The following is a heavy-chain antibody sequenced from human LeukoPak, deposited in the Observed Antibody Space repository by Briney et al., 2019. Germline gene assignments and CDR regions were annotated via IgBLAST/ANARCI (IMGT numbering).Heavy chain of an antibody. V-gene: IGHV1-2*06. J-gene: IGHJ4*02. CDR1: GYTFTGYY. D-gene: IGHD2-15*01. CDR3: ARVWRYCSGGSCSAFGY. Sequence: GASVKVSCKASGYTFTGYYMHWVRQAPGQGLEWMGRINPNSGGTNYAQKFQGRVTMTRDTSISTAYMELSGLRSDDTAVYYCARVWRYCSGGSCSAFGYWGQGTLVTVSS. CDR2: INPNSGGT.